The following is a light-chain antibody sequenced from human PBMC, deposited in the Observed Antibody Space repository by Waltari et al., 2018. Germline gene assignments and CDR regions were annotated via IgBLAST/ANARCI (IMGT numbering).Light chain of an antibody. CDR3: QSSDSSTGVV. Sequence: KFMLTQPHPVSESPGKTVTISCTCSSGSLDTNYVQWYQQRPGSAPRTVIYDDNQRPSGVPDRFSGSIDSSSNSASLTISGLKTEDEADYYCQSSDSSTGVVFGGGTKLTVL. V-gene: IGLV6-57*02. J-gene: IGLJ2*01. CDR2: DDN. CDR1: SGSLDTNY.